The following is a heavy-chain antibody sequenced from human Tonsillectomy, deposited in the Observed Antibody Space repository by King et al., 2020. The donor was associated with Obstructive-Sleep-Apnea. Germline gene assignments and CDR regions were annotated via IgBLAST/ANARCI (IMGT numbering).Heavy chain of an antibody. J-gene: IGHJ4*02. D-gene: IGHD5-18*01. CDR2: IYYSGST. CDR1: GGSISSYY. CDR3: ATQGYSYGPFDY. V-gene: IGHV4-59*01. Sequence: QLQESGPGLVKPSETLSLTCTVSGGSISSYYWSWIRQPPAQGLEWIGYIYYSGSTNYNPSLKSRVTISADTSKNQFSLRLRSVTAADTAVYYCATQGYSYGPFDYWGQGTLVTVSS.